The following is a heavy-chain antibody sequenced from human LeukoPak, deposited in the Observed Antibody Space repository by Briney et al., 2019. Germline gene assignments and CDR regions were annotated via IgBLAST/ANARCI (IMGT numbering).Heavy chain of an antibody. Sequence: PGGSLRLSCAASGFTFSSYWMSWVRQAPGKGLEWVANIKQDGSEKYYVDSVKGRFTISRDNAKNSLYLQMNSLRAEDTAVYYCARGSYDYVWGSYRPHFDYWGQGTLVTVSS. CDR1: GFTFSSYW. J-gene: IGHJ4*02. V-gene: IGHV3-7*01. CDR3: ARGSYDYVWGSYRPHFDY. CDR2: IKQDGSEK. D-gene: IGHD3-16*02.